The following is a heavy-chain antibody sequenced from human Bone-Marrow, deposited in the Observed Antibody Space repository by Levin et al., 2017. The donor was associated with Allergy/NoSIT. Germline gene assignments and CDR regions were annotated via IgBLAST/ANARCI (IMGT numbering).Heavy chain of an antibody. J-gene: IGHJ1*01. V-gene: IGHV3-21*01. CDR2: ISSSSSYI. CDR3: ARAVVAATYEYFQH. D-gene: IGHD2-15*01. Sequence: SGGSLRLSCAASGFTFSSYSMNWVRQAPGKGLEWVSSISSSSSYIYYADSVKGRFTISRDNAKNSLYLQMNSLRAEDTAVYYCARAVVAATYEYFQHWGQGTLVTVSS. CDR1: GFTFSSYS.